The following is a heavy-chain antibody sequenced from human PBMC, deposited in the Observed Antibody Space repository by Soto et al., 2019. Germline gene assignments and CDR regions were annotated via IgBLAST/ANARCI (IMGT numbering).Heavy chain of an antibody. Sequence: EVQLVESGGGLVQPGGSLRLSCAASGFTFSSYSMNWVRQAPGKGLEWVSYISSSSSTIYYADSVKGRFTISRDNAKNSLYLQMNSLRDEDTAVYYCARGVWGYGDRSSDDWGQGTLVTVSS. CDR1: GFTFSSYS. D-gene: IGHD4-17*01. CDR3: ARGVWGYGDRSSDD. V-gene: IGHV3-48*02. J-gene: IGHJ4*02. CDR2: ISSSSSTI.